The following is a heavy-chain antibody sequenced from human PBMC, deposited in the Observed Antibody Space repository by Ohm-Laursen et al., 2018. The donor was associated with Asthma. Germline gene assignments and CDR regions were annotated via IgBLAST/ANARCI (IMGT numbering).Heavy chain of an antibody. CDR2: IWYDGSNK. J-gene: IGHJ6*02. CDR3: ARDHSYYYYGMDV. V-gene: IGHV3-33*01. CDR1: GFTFSSYG. Sequence: RSLRLSCAASGFTFSSYGMHWVRQAPGKGLEWVAVIWYDGSNKYYADSVKGRFTISRDNSKNTLYLQMNSLRAEDTAVYYCARDHSYYYYGMDVWGQGTTVTVSS.